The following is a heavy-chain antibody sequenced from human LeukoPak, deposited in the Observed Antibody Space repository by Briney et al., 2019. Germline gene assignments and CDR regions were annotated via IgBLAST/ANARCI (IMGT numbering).Heavy chain of an antibody. J-gene: IGHJ4*02. CDR2: INHSGST. V-gene: IGHV4-34*01. Sequence: SETLSLTCAVYGGSFSGYYWSWIRQPPGKGLEWIGEINHSGSTNYNPSLKSRVTISVDTSKNQCCLKLSSVTAAETAVYYCARLAADSSGYSLFDYWGQGTLVTVSS. D-gene: IGHD3-22*01. CDR1: GGSFSGYY. CDR3: ARLAADSSGYSLFDY.